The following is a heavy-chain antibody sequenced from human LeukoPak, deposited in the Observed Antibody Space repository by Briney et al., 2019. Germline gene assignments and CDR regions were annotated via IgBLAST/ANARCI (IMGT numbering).Heavy chain of an antibody. Sequence: GGSLRLSCAASGFTFSSYEMNWVRQAPGKWLEWVSYISSSGSTIYYADSVKGRFTISRDNAKNSLYLQMNSLRAEDTAVYYCARDRENCSGGSCYSYAFDIWGQGTMVTVSS. D-gene: IGHD2-15*01. CDR3: ARDRENCSGGSCYSYAFDI. J-gene: IGHJ3*02. CDR1: GFTFSSYE. CDR2: ISSSGSTI. V-gene: IGHV3-48*03.